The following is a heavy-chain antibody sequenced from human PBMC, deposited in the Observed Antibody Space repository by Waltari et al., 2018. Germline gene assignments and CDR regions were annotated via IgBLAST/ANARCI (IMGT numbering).Heavy chain of an antibody. J-gene: IGHJ4*02. CDR1: GDSITNNLYY. D-gene: IGHD2-2*01. CDR3: ARFCSNTICYATVDY. Sequence: QLQVQESGPGLVKPPETLSLTCTVSGDSITNNLYYWGWIRQPPGKGLEWIGIFYYGGNTYYNPPLKSRVTISVDASKNQFSLEVTSVTAADTAVYYCARFCSNTICYATVDYWGQGTLVTVSS. V-gene: IGHV4-39*01. CDR2: FYYGGNT.